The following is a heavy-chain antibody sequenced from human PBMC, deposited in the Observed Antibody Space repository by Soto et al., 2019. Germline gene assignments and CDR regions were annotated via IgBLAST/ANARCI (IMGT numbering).Heavy chain of an antibody. J-gene: IGHJ3*02. CDR3: AREPITMVRGVIASAFDI. Sequence: SVKVSCKASGGTFSSYAISWVRQAPGQGLEWMGGIIPIFGTANYAQKFQGRVTITADESTSTAYMELSSLRSEDTAVYYCAREPITMVRGVIASAFDIWGQGTMVTVSS. D-gene: IGHD3-10*01. CDR2: IIPIFGTA. CDR1: GGTFSSYA. V-gene: IGHV1-69*13.